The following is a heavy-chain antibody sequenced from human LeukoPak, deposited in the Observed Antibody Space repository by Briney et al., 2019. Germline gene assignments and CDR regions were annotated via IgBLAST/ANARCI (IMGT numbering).Heavy chain of an antibody. CDR3: ARDRWFGESLPAHFEY. V-gene: IGHV3-48*01. CDR2: ISGNSSTI. D-gene: IGHD3-10*01. J-gene: IGHJ4*02. Sequence: GGSLRLSCAASGFTFSNAWMNWVRQAPGKGLEWVSYISGNSSTIYYADSVKGRFTISRDNAKNSLYLQMNSLRVEDTAFYYCARDRWFGESLPAHFEYWGQGTLVTVSS. CDR1: GFTFSNAW.